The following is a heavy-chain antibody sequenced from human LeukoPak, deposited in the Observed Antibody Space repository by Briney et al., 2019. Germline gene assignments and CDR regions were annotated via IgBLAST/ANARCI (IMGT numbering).Heavy chain of an antibody. CDR3: ARRLGGGYDILTGPGKTGFDY. CDR1: GGSFSGYY. J-gene: IGHJ4*02. D-gene: IGHD3-9*01. Sequence: SETLSLTCAVYGGSFSGYYWSWIRQPPGKGQEWIGEINHSGSTNYNPSLKSRVTISVDTSKNQFSLKLSSVTAADTAVYYCARRLGGGYDILTGPGKTGFDYWGQGTLVTVSS. V-gene: IGHV4-34*01. CDR2: INHSGST.